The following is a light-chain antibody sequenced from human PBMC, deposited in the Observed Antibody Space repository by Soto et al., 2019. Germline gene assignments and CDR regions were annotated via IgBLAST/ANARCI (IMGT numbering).Light chain of an antibody. J-gene: IGLJ3*02. CDR2: EVS. V-gene: IGLV2-14*01. CDR3: SSYTTSSTQV. CDR1: RSDVGYYHY. Sequence: QSALTQPASVSGSPGQSITISCTGTRSDVGYYHYVSWYQHHPGKAPKLMIYEVSNRPSGVSNRFSGSKSGNTASLTISGLQAEDEADYYCSSYTTSSTQVFGGGTKLTVL.